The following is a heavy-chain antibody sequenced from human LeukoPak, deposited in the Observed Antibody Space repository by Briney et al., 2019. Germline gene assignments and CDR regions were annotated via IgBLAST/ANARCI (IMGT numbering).Heavy chain of an antibody. J-gene: IGHJ6*03. D-gene: IGHD6-19*01. V-gene: IGHV1-18*01. Sequence: ASVKVSCKASGYTFTSYGISWVRQAPGQGLERMGWISAYNGNTNYAQKLQGRVTMTTDTSTSTAYMELRSLRSDDTAVYYCARGYSSGWYTSSYYYYMDVWGKGTTVTVSS. CDR2: ISAYNGNT. CDR3: ARGYSSGWYTSSYYYYMDV. CDR1: GYTFTSYG.